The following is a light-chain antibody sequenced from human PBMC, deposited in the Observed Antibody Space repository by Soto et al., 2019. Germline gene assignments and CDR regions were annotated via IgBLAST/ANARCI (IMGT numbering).Light chain of an antibody. Sequence: EIVLTQSPATLSLSPGERATLSCRASQSVSSYLAWYQQKPGQAPRLLIYGASNRATSIPARFSGSGSGTDFTLTISSLEPEDFAVYYCQHRSNWPLTFGGGTKVEIK. CDR3: QHRSNWPLT. CDR2: GAS. CDR1: QSVSSY. V-gene: IGKV3-11*01. J-gene: IGKJ4*01.